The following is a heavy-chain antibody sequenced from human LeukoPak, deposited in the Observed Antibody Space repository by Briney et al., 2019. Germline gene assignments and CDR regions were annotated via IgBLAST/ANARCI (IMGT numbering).Heavy chain of an antibody. Sequence: SVKVSCKASGYTFTSYDINWVRQAPGQGLEWMGRIIPILGIANYAQKFQGRVTITADKSTSTAYMELSSLRSEDTAVYYCARDPGPLDYWGQGTLVTVSS. CDR2: IIPILGIA. V-gene: IGHV1-69*04. CDR3: ARDPGPLDY. J-gene: IGHJ4*02. CDR1: GYTFTSYD.